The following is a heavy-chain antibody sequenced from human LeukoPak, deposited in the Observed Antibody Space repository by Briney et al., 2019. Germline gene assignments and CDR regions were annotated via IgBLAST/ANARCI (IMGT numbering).Heavy chain of an antibody. D-gene: IGHD2-8*01. CDR2: INHSGST. CDR3: ARGYANFDY. CDR1: GGSFSGYY. V-gene: IGHV4-34*01. J-gene: IGHJ4*02. Sequence: PSETLSLTCAVYGGSFSGYYWSWIRQPPGKGLEWIGEINHSGSTNYNPSLKSRVTISVDTSKNQFSLKLSSVTAADTAVYNCARGYANFDYWGQGTLVTVSS.